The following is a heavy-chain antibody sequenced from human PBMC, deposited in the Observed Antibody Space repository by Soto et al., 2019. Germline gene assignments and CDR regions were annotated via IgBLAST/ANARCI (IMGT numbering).Heavy chain of an antibody. CDR1: VFNCSSFI. Sequence: GESLKICCASSVFNCSSFIMHCGRPSPGKGMKWVALMSYEGSSKYTQDSVKGRFTISRDKSKNTLYLKMSSLRVEDTAGYYGDKDRGWSSADLEYWGQGTLVTVSS. D-gene: IGHD6-25*01. J-gene: IGHJ4*02. V-gene: IGHV3-30*18. CDR3: DKDRGWSSADLEY. CDR2: MSYEGSSK.